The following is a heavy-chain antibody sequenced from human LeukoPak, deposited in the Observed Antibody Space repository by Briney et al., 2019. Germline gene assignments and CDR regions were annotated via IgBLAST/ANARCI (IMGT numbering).Heavy chain of an antibody. J-gene: IGHJ4*02. Sequence: GGSLRLSCAASGFTFSSYGMHWVRQAPGKGLEGVAVISYDGSNKYYADSVKGRFTISRDNSKNTLYLQMNSLRAEDTAVYYCAKAHTSYIDYWGQGTLVTVSS. CDR3: AKAHTSYIDY. D-gene: IGHD3-10*01. CDR1: GFTFSSYG. V-gene: IGHV3-30*18. CDR2: ISYDGSNK.